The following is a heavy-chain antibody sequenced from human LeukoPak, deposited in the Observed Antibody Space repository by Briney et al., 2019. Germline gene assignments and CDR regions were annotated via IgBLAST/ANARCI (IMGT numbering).Heavy chain of an antibody. CDR2: IYYSGST. CDR1: GGSISSYY. D-gene: IGHD1-26*01. Sequence: SETLSLTCTISGGSISSYYWSWIRQPPGKGLEWIGYIYYSGSTNYNPSLKSRVTISVDTSKNQFSLKLSSLTAADTAVYYCARDAGATTGALPFDPWGQGTLVTVSS. J-gene: IGHJ5*02. CDR3: ARDAGATTGALPFDP. V-gene: IGHV4-59*01.